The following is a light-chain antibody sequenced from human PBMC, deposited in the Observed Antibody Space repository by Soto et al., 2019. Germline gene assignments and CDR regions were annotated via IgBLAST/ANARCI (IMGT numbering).Light chain of an antibody. CDR2: DAS. CDR3: HQRYNWPRVT. Sequence: EIVLTQSPATLSLSPGERATLSCRASQSVSRYLAWYQQKPGQAPRLLIYDASNRATAIPARFSGSGSGTDFTLTITSLEPEDFAVYFCHQRYNWPRVTFGQGTRLEI. CDR1: QSVSRY. V-gene: IGKV3-11*01. J-gene: IGKJ5*01.